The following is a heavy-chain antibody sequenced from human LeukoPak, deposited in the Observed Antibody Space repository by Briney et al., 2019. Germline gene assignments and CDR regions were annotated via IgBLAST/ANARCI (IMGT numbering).Heavy chain of an antibody. Sequence: SVKVSCRASGGTFSSYAISWVRQAPGQGLEWMGRIIPIFGTANYAQKFQGRVTITTDESTSTAYMELSSLRSEDTAVYYCARGGYYDSSGYYPLGFDYWGQGTLVTVSS. D-gene: IGHD3-22*01. CDR2: IIPIFGTA. CDR3: ARGGYYDSSGYYPLGFDY. J-gene: IGHJ4*02. CDR1: GGTFSSYA. V-gene: IGHV1-69*05.